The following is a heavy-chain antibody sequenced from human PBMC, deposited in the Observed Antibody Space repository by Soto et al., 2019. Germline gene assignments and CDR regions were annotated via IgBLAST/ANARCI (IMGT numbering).Heavy chain of an antibody. CDR2: IIPIFGTA. J-gene: IGHJ6*04. V-gene: IGHV1-69*01. D-gene: IGHD2-2*01. CDR1: GGTFSSYA. Sequence: QVQLVQSGAEVKKPGSSVKVSCKASGGTFSSYAIRWVRQAPGHGLEWMGGIIPIFGTANYAQKFQGRVTITADESTSTAYRALNSLRCDDTAVYSCAGGGAVPRCQDDYYYGMDVCGRGTTVTVSS. CDR3: AGGGAVPRCQDDYYYGMDV.